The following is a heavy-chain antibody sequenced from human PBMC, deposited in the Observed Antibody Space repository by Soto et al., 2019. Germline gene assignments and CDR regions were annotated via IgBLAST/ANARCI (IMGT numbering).Heavy chain of an antibody. Sequence: GESLKISCKGSGYSFTSYWISWVRQMPGKGLEWMGRIDPSDSYTNYSPSFQGHVTISADKSISTAYLQWSSLKASDTAMYYCASRGAISSPYYYYYGMDVWGQGTTVTVSS. J-gene: IGHJ6*02. CDR1: GYSFTSYW. CDR3: ASRGAISSPYYYYYGMDV. D-gene: IGHD3-3*02. CDR2: IDPSDSYT. V-gene: IGHV5-10-1*01.